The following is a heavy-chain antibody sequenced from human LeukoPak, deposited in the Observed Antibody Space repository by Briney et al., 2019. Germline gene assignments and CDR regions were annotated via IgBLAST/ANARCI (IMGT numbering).Heavy chain of an antibody. J-gene: IGHJ4*02. D-gene: IGHD2-2*01. CDR2: INPNDGDT. CDR3: ARANFLYCSSSTCLFDY. CDR1: GYTFTDYY. V-gene: IGHV1-2*02. Sequence: ASLKVSCKASGYTFTDYYMHWVRQAPGQGLEWMGWINPNDGDTNYAQKFQGRVTMTRDTSISNAHMEVSRLRSDDTGVYYCARANFLYCSSSTCLFDYWGKGTLVTVSS.